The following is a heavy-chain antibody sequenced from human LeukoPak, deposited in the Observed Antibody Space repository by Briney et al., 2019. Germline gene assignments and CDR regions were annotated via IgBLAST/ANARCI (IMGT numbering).Heavy chain of an antibody. CDR1: GGSISSYY. J-gene: IGHJ4*02. D-gene: IGHD2-2*01. V-gene: IGHV4-59*12. Sequence: SETLSLTCTVSGGSISSYYWSWIRQPPGKGLEWIGYIYYSGSTNYNPSLKSRVTMSVDTSKNQFSLKLSSVTAADTAVYYCARDSFNPAAAFDYWGQGTLVTVSS. CDR3: ARDSFNPAAAFDY. CDR2: IYYSGST.